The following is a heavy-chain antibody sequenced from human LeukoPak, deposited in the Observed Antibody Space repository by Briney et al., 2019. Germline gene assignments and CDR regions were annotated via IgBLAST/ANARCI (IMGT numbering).Heavy chain of an antibody. D-gene: IGHD6-19*01. CDR1: GFSITSGYY. CDR3: ANSPIIAVADDFGS. J-gene: IGHJ4*02. V-gene: IGHV4-38-2*02. Sequence: SETLSLTCIVSGFSITSGYYWGWIRQPPGKGLEWIGSIYHIGSTYYSPSLKSRVSLSVDTSKNQFSLKLSSVTAADTAVYYCANSPIIAVADDFGSWGQGRLFTVSS. CDR2: IYHIGST.